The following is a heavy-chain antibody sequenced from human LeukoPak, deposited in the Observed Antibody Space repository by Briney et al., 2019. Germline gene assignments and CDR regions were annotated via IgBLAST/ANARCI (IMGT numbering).Heavy chain of an antibody. V-gene: IGHV1-18*01. J-gene: IGHJ5*02. CDR2: ISAYNGNT. D-gene: IGHD4-11*01. CDR3: ARGGDYTGNWALSSSALNWFDP. Sequence: ASVKVSCKASGYTFTSYGISWVRQAPGQGLEWMGWISAYNGNTNYAQKLQGRVTMTTDTSTSTAYMELRSLRSEDTAVYYCARGGDYTGNWALSSSALNWFDPWGQGTLVTVSS. CDR1: GYTFTSYG.